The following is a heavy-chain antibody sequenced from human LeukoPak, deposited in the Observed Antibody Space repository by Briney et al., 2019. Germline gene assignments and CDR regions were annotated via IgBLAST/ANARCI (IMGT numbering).Heavy chain of an antibody. CDR1: GGSISSYF. J-gene: IGHJ5*02. CDR2: IYYSGNT. Sequence: SETLSLTCTVSGGSISSYFYIWVRQPPGKGLEWIGCIYYSGNTNSNPSLKSRVTISLDTSKNQFSLKLSSVTAADTAVYYCARSQNPRHLSSAYYAWFDPWGQGTLVTVSS. CDR3: ARSQNPRHLSSAYYAWFDP. D-gene: IGHD3-22*01. V-gene: IGHV4-59*01.